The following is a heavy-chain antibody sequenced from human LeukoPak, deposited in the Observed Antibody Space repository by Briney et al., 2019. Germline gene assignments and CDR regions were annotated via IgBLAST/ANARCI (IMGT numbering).Heavy chain of an antibody. Sequence: GGSLRLSCAASGFTFSSYSMNWVRQAPGKGLEWVSSISSSSSYIYYADSVKGRFTISRDNARNSLYLQMNSLRAEDTAVYYCVRGYMAAAGYDYWGQGTLVTVSS. CDR2: ISSSSSYI. J-gene: IGHJ4*02. V-gene: IGHV3-21*01. D-gene: IGHD6-13*01. CDR1: GFTFSSYS. CDR3: VRGYMAAAGYDY.